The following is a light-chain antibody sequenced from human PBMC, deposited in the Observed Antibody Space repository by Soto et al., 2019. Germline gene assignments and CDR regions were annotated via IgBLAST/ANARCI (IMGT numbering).Light chain of an antibody. CDR3: QQYNAWPRT. CDR1: QSVSSSY. V-gene: IGKV3-15*01. CDR2: DAS. J-gene: IGKJ1*01. Sequence: IVLTQSPGTLSLSPWERATLSCRASQSVSSSYLAWYQQKPGQAPRLLIFDASTRATGIPARFSGSGSGTEFTLTITSLQSEDFAVYYCQQYNAWPRTFGQGTKVDIK.